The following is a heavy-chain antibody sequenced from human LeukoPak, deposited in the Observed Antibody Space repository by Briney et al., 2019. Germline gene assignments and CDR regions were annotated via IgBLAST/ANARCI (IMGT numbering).Heavy chain of an antibody. J-gene: IGHJ6*02. D-gene: IGHD2-15*01. CDR2: IYNSGST. V-gene: IGHV4-59*02. CDR1: DDSVSSYY. CDR3: ARSHSCLGGSCYGVSRYYYYGMDV. Sequence: SETLSLTCSVSDDSVSSYYWSWIRQSPEKGLEWIGYIYNSGSTDYNPSLKSRVTISLDTSKTQFSLKLNSVTAADTAVYYCARSHSCLGGSCYGVSRYYYYGMDVWGQGTTVTVSS.